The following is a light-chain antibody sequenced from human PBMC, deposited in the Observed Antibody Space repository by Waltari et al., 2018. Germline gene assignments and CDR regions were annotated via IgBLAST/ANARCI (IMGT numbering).Light chain of an antibody. CDR3: QHYDSYQYA. J-gene: IGKJ2*01. CDR1: ESVNRH. CDR2: KAS. Sequence: IQVTQSPSTLSASVGDRVNITCRTSESVNRHLAWYQQKPGRAPNLLIYKASTLETGAPAKFSGSGSGTKFSLTITNLQHDDFATYFCQHYDSYQYAFGPGTKLEIK. V-gene: IGKV1-5*03.